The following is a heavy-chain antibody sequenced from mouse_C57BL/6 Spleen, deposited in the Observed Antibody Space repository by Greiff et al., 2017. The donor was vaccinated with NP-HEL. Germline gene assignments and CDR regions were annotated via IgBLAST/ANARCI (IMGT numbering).Heavy chain of an antibody. CDR2: ISYDGSN. CDR1: GYSITSGYY. CDR3: ASGGSAGYGDY. J-gene: IGHJ2*01. D-gene: IGHD3-2*02. Sequence: EVKLQESGPGLVKPSQSLSLTCSVTGYSITSGYYWNWIRQFPGNKLEWMGYISYDGSNNYNPSLKNRISITRDTSKNQFFLKLNSVTTEDTATYYCASGGSAGYGDYWGQGTTLTVSS. V-gene: IGHV3-6*01.